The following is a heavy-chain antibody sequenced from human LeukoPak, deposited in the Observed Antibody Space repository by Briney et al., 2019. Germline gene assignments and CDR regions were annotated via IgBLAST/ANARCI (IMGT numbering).Heavy chain of an antibody. CDR2: ISGSGGST. Sequence: GGSLRLSCAASGFTFSSYAMSWVRQAPGKGLEWLSAISGSGGSTYYADSVKGRFTISRDNSKNTLYLQMNSLRAEDTAVYYCAKDDYYDSSGYRPGYYYMDVWGKGTTVTVSS. V-gene: IGHV3-23*01. CDR1: GFTFSSYA. J-gene: IGHJ6*03. D-gene: IGHD3-22*01. CDR3: AKDDYYDSSGYRPGYYYMDV.